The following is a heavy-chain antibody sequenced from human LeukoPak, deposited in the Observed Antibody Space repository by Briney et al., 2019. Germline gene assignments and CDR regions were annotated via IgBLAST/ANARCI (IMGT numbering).Heavy chain of an antibody. CDR2: IYYSGST. D-gene: IGHD3-22*01. CDR3: ARDREYDDSSGYYSRGFDY. CDR1: GGSISSYY. V-gene: IGHV4-59*01. J-gene: IGHJ4*02. Sequence: SETLSLTCAVSGGSISSYYWSWVRQPPGKGLEWIGYIYYSGSTNYNPSLKSRVSIAVDPSTDPSSLTLSSVTAADTALYYWARDREYDDSSGYYSRGFDYWSQGTLVTVSS.